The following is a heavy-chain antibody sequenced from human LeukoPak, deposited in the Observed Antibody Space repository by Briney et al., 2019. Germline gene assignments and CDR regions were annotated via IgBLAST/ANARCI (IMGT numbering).Heavy chain of an antibody. CDR2: IYSGGST. V-gene: IGHV3-66*01. CDR1: GFTVSSNY. J-gene: IGHJ3*02. Sequence: GGSLRLSCAASGFTVSSNYMSWVRQAPGKGLEWVSVIYSGGSTYYADSVKGRFTISRDNSKNTLYLQMNSLRAEDTAVYYCARVSVWELPDAFDIWGQGTMVTVSS. D-gene: IGHD1-26*01. CDR3: ARVSVWELPDAFDI.